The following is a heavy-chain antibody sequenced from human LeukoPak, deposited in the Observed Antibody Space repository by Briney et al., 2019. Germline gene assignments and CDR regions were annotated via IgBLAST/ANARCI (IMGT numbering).Heavy chain of an antibody. CDR3: ARDNTVVAANYYYYYMDV. CDR2: ISSSGSTI. Sequence: GGSLRLSCAASGFTFSDYYMSWIRQAPGKGLEWVSYISSSGSTIYYADSVRGRLTISRDNARNSLYLQMNSLRAEDTAVYYCARDNTVVAANYYYYYMDVWGKGTTVTVSS. J-gene: IGHJ6*03. D-gene: IGHD2-15*01. V-gene: IGHV3-11*04. CDR1: GFTFSDYY.